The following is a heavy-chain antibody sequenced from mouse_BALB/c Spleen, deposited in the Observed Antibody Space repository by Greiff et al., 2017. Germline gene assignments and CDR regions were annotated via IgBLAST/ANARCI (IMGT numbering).Heavy chain of an antibody. CDR3: ARHEDDYDGYYAMDY. CDR1: GFTFSSYG. J-gene: IGHJ4*01. CDR2: ISSGGSYT. D-gene: IGHD2-4*01. V-gene: IGHV5-6*01. Sequence: EVMVVESGGDLVKPGGSLKLSCAASGFTFSSYGMSWVRQTPDKRLEWVATISSGGSYTYYPDSVKGRFTISRDNAKNTLYLQMSSLKSEDTAMYYCARHEDDYDGYYAMDYWGQGTSVTVSS.